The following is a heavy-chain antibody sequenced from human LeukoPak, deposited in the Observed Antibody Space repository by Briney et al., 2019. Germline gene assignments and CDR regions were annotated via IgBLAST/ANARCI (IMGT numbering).Heavy chain of an antibody. CDR2: IYYSGST. V-gene: IGHV4-59*01. J-gene: IGHJ3*02. Sequence: SSETLSLTCTVSGGSISSYYWSWIRQPPGKGLEWIGYIYYSGSTNYNPSLKSRVTISVDTSKNQFSLKLSSVTAADTAVYYCAGRFGELTGAFDIWGQGTMVTVSS. CDR1: GGSISSYY. D-gene: IGHD3-10*01. CDR3: AGRFGELTGAFDI.